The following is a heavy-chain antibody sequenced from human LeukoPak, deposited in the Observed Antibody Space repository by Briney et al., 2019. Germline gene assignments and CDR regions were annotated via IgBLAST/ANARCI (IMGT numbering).Heavy chain of an antibody. CDR2: IYYSGST. D-gene: IGHD3-3*01. V-gene: IGHV4-59*01. J-gene: IGHJ3*02. CDR1: GGSISSYY. Sequence: PSETLSLTCTVPGGSISSYYWSWIRQPPGKGLEWSGYIYYSGSTNYTPSLKSRVTISGDTSKNQFYLKLSTVTAADTAVYYCARAASNFLEWLFDAFDIWGQGTMVTVSS. CDR3: ARAASNFLEWLFDAFDI.